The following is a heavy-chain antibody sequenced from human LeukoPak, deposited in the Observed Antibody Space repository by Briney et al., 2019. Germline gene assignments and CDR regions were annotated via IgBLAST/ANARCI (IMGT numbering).Heavy chain of an antibody. CDR3: ARRVTMVRGVTVPNAFDI. CDR2: IYYSGST. J-gene: IGHJ3*02. V-gene: IGHV4-59*08. Sequence: PSETLSLTCTVSGGSVSSYYWSWIRQPPGKGLEWIGYIYYSGSTNYNPSLKSRVTISVDTSKNQFSLKLSSVTAADTAVYYCARRVTMVRGVTVPNAFDIWGQGTMVTVSS. D-gene: IGHD3-10*01. CDR1: GGSVSSYY.